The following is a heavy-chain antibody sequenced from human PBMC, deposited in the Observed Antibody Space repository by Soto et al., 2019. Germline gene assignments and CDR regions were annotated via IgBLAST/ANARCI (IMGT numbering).Heavy chain of an antibody. D-gene: IGHD4-4*01. J-gene: IGHJ4*02. Sequence: ASETLSLTCTVSGGSISSGGYYWSWIRQHPGKGLEWIGCIDYNGRAHYNPSLTSRVTMSLDTSNNHFSLKLSSVTTTDTAVYYCARGPDHSKVGYWGQGTLVTVSS. CDR1: GGSISSGGYY. CDR2: IDYNGRA. CDR3: ARGPDHSKVGY. V-gene: IGHV4-61*03.